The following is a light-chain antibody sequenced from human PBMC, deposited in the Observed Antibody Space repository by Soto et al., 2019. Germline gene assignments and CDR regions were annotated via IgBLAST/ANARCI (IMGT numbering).Light chain of an antibody. Sequence: EIVLAQSPGTLSLSPGDRATLSCRASQSFNSRYLAWFQQRPGQAPRLLIYATSSRAADIPDRFSGSGSGTDFTLTINRLEPEDFAVYYCQRYGSAPWTFGQGTKVEIK. J-gene: IGKJ1*01. CDR2: ATS. CDR3: QRYGSAPWT. V-gene: IGKV3-20*01. CDR1: QSFNSRY.